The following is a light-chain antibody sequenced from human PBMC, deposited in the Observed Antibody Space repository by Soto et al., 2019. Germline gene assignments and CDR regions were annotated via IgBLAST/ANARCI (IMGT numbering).Light chain of an antibody. CDR2: DAS. CDR1: QSVSSY. J-gene: IGKJ5*01. CDR3: PRRSNSAAIT. Sequence: EIVLTQSPATLSLSPGERATLSCRASQSVSSYLAWYQQKPGQAPRLLLYDASNRATGLLARLSGSGSGTDFTRCISSLEPEDFAVYCCPRRSNSAAITFGKGTRLEIK. V-gene: IGKV3-11*01.